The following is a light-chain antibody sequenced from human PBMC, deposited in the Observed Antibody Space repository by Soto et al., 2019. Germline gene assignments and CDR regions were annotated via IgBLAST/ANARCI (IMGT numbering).Light chain of an antibody. CDR3: QQYGSSLTWT. V-gene: IGKV3-20*01. Sequence: EVVLTQSPGTVSLSPGERATLSCRASQSVTSNYLAWYQQKPGQAPRLLIYAASSRATGIPDRFSGSGSGTDFSLTITRLEPEDFAVYYCQQYGSSLTWTFGQGTKVEIK. CDR1: QSVTSNY. CDR2: AAS. J-gene: IGKJ1*01.